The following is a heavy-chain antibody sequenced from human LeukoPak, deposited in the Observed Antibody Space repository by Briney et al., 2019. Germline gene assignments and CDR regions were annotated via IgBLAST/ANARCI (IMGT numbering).Heavy chain of an antibody. CDR1: GGSISSRSYF. J-gene: IGHJ4*02. V-gene: IGHV4-39*07. CDR3: ARGLWFGDTPPGY. D-gene: IGHD3-10*01. CDR2: IYYKGNT. Sequence: SSETLSLTCTVSGGSISSRSYFWGWIRQPPGKGLEWIGSIYYKGNTYFNPSLKSRVTISEDTSKSQFSLKLSSVTAADTAVYYCARGLWFGDTPPGYWGQGTLVTVSS.